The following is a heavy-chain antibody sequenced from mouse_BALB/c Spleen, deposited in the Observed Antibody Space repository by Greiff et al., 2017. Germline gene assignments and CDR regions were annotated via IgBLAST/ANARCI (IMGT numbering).Heavy chain of an antibody. V-gene: IGHV3-2*02. J-gene: IGHJ3*01. CDR2: ISYSGST. Sequence: EVQLVESGPGLVKPSQSLSLTCTVTGYSITSDYAWNWIRQFPGNKLEWMGYISYSGSTSYNPSLKSRISITRDTSKNQFFLQLNSVTTEDTATYYCARGYGSSAFAYWGQGTLVTVSA. CDR3: ARGYGSSAFAY. CDR1: GYSITSDYA. D-gene: IGHD1-1*01.